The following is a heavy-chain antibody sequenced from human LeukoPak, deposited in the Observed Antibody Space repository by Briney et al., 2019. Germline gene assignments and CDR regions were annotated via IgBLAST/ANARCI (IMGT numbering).Heavy chain of an antibody. J-gene: IGHJ5*02. Sequence: SETLSLTCTVSGDSISENYWSWIRQPPGRGLEWIGEVYYSGSTHYNPSLKSRVTISVDTSKNQFSLRLRSVSAADTAVYYCARELDGNGGWFDPSGQGTPVTVSS. CDR2: VYYSGST. V-gene: IGHV4-59*12. CDR1: GDSISENY. D-gene: IGHD5-24*01. CDR3: ARELDGNGGWFDP.